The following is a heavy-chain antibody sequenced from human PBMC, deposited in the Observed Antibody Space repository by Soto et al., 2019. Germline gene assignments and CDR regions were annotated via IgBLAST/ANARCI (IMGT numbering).Heavy chain of an antibody. Sequence: AXVKVSCKASGYTFTSYDISWVRQAPGQGLEGMGWISTYNGNTNYAQKLQGRVTMTTDTSTSTAYMELRSLRSDDTAVYYCARGFRVAATRWWFDPWGQGTLLTVSS. D-gene: IGHD2-15*01. CDR3: ARGFRVAATRWWFDP. CDR2: ISTYNGNT. CDR1: GYTFTSYD. J-gene: IGHJ5*02. V-gene: IGHV1-18*01.